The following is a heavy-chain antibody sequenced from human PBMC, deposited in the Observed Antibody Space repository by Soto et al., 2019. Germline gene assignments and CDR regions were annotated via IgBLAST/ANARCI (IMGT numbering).Heavy chain of an antibody. V-gene: IGHV1-2*02. CDR1: GYTFTGYY. D-gene: IGHD1-20*01. CDR2: INPNSGGT. Sequence: ASVKVSCKASGYTFTGYYMHWVRQAPGQGLEWMGLINPNSGGTNYAQKFQGRVTMTRDTSISTAYMELSRLRSDDTAVYYCARVDRDNWNHVGDYWGQGTLVTVSS. J-gene: IGHJ4*02. CDR3: ARVDRDNWNHVGDY.